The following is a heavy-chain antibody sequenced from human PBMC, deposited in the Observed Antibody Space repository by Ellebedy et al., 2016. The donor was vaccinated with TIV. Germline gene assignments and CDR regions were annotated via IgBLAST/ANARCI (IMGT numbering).Heavy chain of an antibody. V-gene: IGHV1-69*13. CDR1: GYTFTSYA. D-gene: IGHD5-12*01. J-gene: IGHJ5*02. Sequence: SVKVSXXASGYTFTSYAISWVRQAPGQGLEWMGGIIPIFGTANYAQKFQGRVTITADESTSTAYMELSSLRSEDTAVYYCARDRGNGIWFDPWGQGTLVTVSS. CDR3: ARDRGNGIWFDP. CDR2: IIPIFGTA.